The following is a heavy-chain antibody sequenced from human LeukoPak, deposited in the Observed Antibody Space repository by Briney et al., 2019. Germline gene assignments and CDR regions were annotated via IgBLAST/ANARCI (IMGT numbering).Heavy chain of an antibody. Sequence: SETLSLTCAVSAYSISSGYYWGWIRQPPGKGLEWIGGINHSRSTYYNPSLKNRVTISVDTSQNQFSLKLSSVTASDTAVYYCARDYSGYGVFDYWGQGTLVTVSS. D-gene: IGHD5-12*01. CDR1: AYSISSGYY. V-gene: IGHV4-38-2*02. CDR3: ARDYSGYGVFDY. CDR2: INHSRST. J-gene: IGHJ4*02.